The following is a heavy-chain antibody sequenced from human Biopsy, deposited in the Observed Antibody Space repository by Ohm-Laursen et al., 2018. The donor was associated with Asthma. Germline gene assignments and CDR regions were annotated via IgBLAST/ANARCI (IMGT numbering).Heavy chain of an antibody. Sequence: SVKVSCKASGDSFSIFPYSWVRQAPGQGLEWMGGLIPVLGTPDHAQMFEGRVTITADESTSTAYMELSSLSSEDTAVYYCARGYSGSDRIVYYYSGLEVWGQGTTVTVSS. CDR3: ARGYSGSDRIVYYYSGLEV. V-gene: IGHV1-69*13. CDR1: GDSFSIFP. D-gene: IGHD5-12*01. CDR2: LIPVLGTP. J-gene: IGHJ6*02.